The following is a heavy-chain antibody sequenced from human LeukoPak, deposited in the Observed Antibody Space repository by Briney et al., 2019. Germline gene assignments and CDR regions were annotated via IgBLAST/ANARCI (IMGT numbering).Heavy chain of an antibody. Sequence: GGSLRLSCAASGFTFSSYWMSWVRQAPGKGLEWVANIKQDGSEKYYVDSVKGRFIISRDNAKNSLYLQMNSLRAEDTAVYYCAKPYCSSTSCYWLPYYYMDVWGKGTTVTVSS. CDR3: AKPYCSSTSCYWLPYYYMDV. V-gene: IGHV3-7*01. CDR2: IKQDGSEK. J-gene: IGHJ6*03. D-gene: IGHD2-2*01. CDR1: GFTFSSYW.